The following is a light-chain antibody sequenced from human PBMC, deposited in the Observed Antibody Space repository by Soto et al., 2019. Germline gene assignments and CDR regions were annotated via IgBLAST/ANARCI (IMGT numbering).Light chain of an antibody. CDR1: QSVSSC. CDR2: DAS. J-gene: IGKJ3*01. CDR3: QQRSNWPAVT. Sequence: EIVLTQSPATLSLSPGERATLSCRASQSVSSCLAWYQQKPGQAPRLLIYDASSRATGIPARFSGSGSGTDFTLTISSLEPEDFAVYYCQQRSNWPAVTFGPGTKVEIK. V-gene: IGKV3-11*01.